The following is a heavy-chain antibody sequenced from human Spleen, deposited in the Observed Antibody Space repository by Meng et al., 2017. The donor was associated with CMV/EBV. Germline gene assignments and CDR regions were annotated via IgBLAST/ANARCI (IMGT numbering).Heavy chain of an antibody. CDR3: VRDGDIVVVPALGGFDP. Sequence: FTFSRYWMHWVRQAPGKGLVWVSLINTDGSSTSYADSVKGRFTISRDNAKNTLYLQMKSLRAEDTAVYYCVRDGDIVVVPALGGFDPWGQGALVTVSS. CDR1: FTFSRYW. J-gene: IGHJ5*02. CDR2: INTDGSST. V-gene: IGHV3-74*01. D-gene: IGHD2-2*01.